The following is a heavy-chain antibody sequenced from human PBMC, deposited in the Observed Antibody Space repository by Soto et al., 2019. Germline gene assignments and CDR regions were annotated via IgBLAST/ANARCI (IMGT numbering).Heavy chain of an antibody. V-gene: IGHV3-33*08. CDR1: GFTFSSYW. D-gene: IGHD3-9*01. CDR2: IWSDGNNK. J-gene: IGHJ4*02. CDR3: ARVFDTYYFDS. Sequence: GGSLRLSCAASGFTFSSYWMSWVRQAPGKGLEWVAVIWSDGNNKYYADSVKGRFTISRDNSKKTLYLQMNSLRAEDTAVYYCARVFDTYYFDSWGQGNMVTVSS.